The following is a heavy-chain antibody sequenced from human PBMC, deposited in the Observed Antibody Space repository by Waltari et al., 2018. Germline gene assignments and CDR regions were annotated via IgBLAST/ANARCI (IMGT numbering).Heavy chain of an antibody. Sequence: QVQLVESGGGVVQPGRSLSLSCAASGFTFSSYGMHWVRQAPGKGLEWVAVISYDGSNKYYADSVKGRFTISRDNSKNTLYLQMNSLRAEDTAVYYCAKEGYSSSFDYWGQGTLVTVSS. D-gene: IGHD6-13*01. CDR2: ISYDGSNK. CDR1: GFTFSSYG. V-gene: IGHV3-30*18. J-gene: IGHJ4*02. CDR3: AKEGYSSSFDY.